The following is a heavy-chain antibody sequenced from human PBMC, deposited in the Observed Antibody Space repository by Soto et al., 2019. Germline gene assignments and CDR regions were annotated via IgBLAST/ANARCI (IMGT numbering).Heavy chain of an antibody. J-gene: IGHJ5*02. D-gene: IGHD7-27*01. CDR1: GGSISIGAYY. CDR3: AREHPGLGNGGWFDP. CDR2: IYYSGST. Sequence: TLSLTCTVSGGSISIGAYYWSCIRQHPGKGLEWIGYIYYSGSTYYNPSLKTRVAISVDTSKNQFSLKLSSVTAADTAVYYCAREHPGLGNGGWFDPWGQGTLVTVST. V-gene: IGHV4-31*03.